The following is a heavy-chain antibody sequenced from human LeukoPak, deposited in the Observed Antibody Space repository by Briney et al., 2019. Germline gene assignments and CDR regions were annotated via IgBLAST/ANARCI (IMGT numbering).Heavy chain of an antibody. CDR2: IYYSGST. CDR3: AREPGDSTVTSRGRWFDP. J-gene: IGHJ5*02. Sequence: SETLSLTCTVSGGSISSGGYYWSWIRQHPGKGLEWIGYIYYSGSTYYNPSLKSRVTISVDTSKNQFSLKLSSVTAADTAVYYCAREPGDSTVTSRGRWFDPWGQGTLVTVSP. CDR1: GGSISSGGYY. D-gene: IGHD4-17*01. V-gene: IGHV4-31*03.